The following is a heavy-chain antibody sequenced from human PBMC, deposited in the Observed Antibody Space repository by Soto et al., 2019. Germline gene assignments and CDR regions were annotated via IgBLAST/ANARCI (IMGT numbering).Heavy chain of an antibody. CDR3: NVPGYRSTYYGMDV. J-gene: IGHJ6*02. V-gene: IGHV3-73*01. Sequence: GGSLRLSCAASGFTFSGSAMHWARQASGKGLEWVGRIRSKANSYATAYAASVKGRFTISRDDSKNTAYLQMNSLKTEDTDVYSCNVPGYRSTYYGMDVWGQGTTVTVSS. D-gene: IGHD6-13*01. CDR1: GFTFSGSA. CDR2: IRSKANSYAT.